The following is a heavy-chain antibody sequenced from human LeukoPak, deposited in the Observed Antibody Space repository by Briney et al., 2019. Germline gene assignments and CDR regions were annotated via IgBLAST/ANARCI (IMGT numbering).Heavy chain of an antibody. D-gene: IGHD3-22*01. CDR3: STTYYFDSSGRLWDY. V-gene: IGHV3-15*01. CDR1: GFTFSNAW. CDR2: IKSKTEGGTT. Sequence: KPGGSLRLSCAAPGFTFSNAWMSWVRQAPGTGLEWVGRIKSKTEGGTTDYAAPVKGRFTISRDDSKNTLYLQMSSLKTEDTAVYYCSTTYYFDSSGRLWDYWGQGTLVTVSS. J-gene: IGHJ4*02.